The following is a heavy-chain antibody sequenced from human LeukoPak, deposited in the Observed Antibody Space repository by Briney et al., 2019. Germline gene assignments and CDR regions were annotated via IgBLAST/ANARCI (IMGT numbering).Heavy chain of an antibody. CDR1: GGTFSSYA. V-gene: IGHV1-69*04. CDR3: ATSKRGYCSSTSCSSDAFDI. CDR2: IIPILGIA. J-gene: IGHJ3*02. D-gene: IGHD2-2*01. Sequence: SVKVSCKASGGTFSSYAISWVRQAPGQGLEWMGRIIPILGIANYAQKFQGRVTITADKSTSTAYMELSSLRSDDTAVYYCATSKRGYCSSTSCSSDAFDIWGQGTMVTVSS.